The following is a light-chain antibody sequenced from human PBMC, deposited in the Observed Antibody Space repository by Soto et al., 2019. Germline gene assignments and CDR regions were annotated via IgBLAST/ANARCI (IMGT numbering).Light chain of an antibody. CDR1: YNL. CDR3: CSYAGTRTSGV. Sequence: QSALTQPASVSGSPGQSITISCSGTYNLVSWYQQHPGKAPKLMIFEVNKRPSGVSDRFSGSKSGNTASLTISGLQAEDEADYHCCSYAGTRTSGVFGTGTKVTVL. V-gene: IGLV2-23*02. J-gene: IGLJ1*01. CDR2: EVN.